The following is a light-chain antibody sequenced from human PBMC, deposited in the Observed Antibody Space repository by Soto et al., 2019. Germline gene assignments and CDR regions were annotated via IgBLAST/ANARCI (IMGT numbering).Light chain of an antibody. CDR1: SSDVGGSNY. CDR2: DVN. J-gene: IGLJ2*01. Sequence: QSVLTQPASVSGSPGQSITISCTGTSSDVGGSNYVSWYQQHPGKAPKLIIYDVNNRPTGISNRFSGSKSGNTASLTISGLQAEDEADYYCSSYRSGSTLVFGGGTKQTVL. CDR3: SSYRSGSTLV. V-gene: IGLV2-14*03.